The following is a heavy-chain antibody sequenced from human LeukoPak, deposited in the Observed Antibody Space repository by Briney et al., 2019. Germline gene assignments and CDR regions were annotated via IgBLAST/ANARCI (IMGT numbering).Heavy chain of an antibody. Sequence: SETLSLTCTVSGGSISSYYWSWIRQPAGKGLEWIGRIYSSGSSNYNPSLKGRVTMSVDTSKNQFSLKLTSVTAADTAVYYCARINSGSFDYWGQGTLVTVSS. CDR3: ARINSGSFDY. J-gene: IGHJ4*02. D-gene: IGHD1-26*01. V-gene: IGHV4-4*07. CDR2: IYSSGSS. CDR1: GGSISSYY.